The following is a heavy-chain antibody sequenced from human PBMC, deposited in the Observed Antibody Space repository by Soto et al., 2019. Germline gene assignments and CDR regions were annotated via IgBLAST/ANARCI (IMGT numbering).Heavy chain of an antibody. V-gene: IGHV1-8*01. CDR3: ARGWFGELFGGMDV. D-gene: IGHD3-10*01. CDR2: MNPNSGNT. J-gene: IGHJ6*02. CDR1: GHTFTSYD. Sequence: ASVKVSCKASGHTFTSYDINWVRQATGQGLEWMGWMNPNSGNTGYAQKFQGRVTMTRNTSISTAYMELSSLRSEDTAVYYCARGWFGELFGGMDVWGQGTTVTVSS.